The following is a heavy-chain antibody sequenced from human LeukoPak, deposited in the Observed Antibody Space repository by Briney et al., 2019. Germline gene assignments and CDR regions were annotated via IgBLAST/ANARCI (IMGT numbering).Heavy chain of an antibody. D-gene: IGHD6-19*01. CDR1: RFQFSSYA. CDR2: ISGSGGST. V-gene: IGHV3-23*01. CDR3: AKDPLAVVNFFDY. Sequence: GGSLRLSCVASRFQFSSYAMSWVRQAPGKGLEWVSVISGSGGSTYYADSVKGRFTISRDNSKNTLYLQMNSLRAEDTAVYYCAKDPLAVVNFFDYWGQGTLVTVSS. J-gene: IGHJ4*02.